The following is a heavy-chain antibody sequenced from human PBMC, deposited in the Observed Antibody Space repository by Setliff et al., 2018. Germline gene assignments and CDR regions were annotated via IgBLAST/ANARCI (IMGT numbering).Heavy chain of an antibody. J-gene: IGHJ4*02. D-gene: IGHD2-8*02. CDR2: MYYSGSA. CDR3: TVYNTGSSKDHY. Sequence: PSETLSLTCTVSGDSIDTDIWWSWVRQSPGKGLEWIGSMYYSGSASYNPSLKSRVTISVDTSKNQFSLKLSSVTAADTALYYCTVYNTGSSKDHYWGQGTPVTVSS. CDR1: GDSIDTDIW. V-gene: IGHV4-4*02.